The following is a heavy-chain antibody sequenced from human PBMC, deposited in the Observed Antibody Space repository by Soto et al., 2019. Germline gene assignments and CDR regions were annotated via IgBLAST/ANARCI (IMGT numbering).Heavy chain of an antibody. CDR2: MNPNSGNT. CDR3: ARGINYYGSGDDAFDI. CDR1: GYTFTSYD. D-gene: IGHD3-10*01. Sequence: QVQLVQSGAEVKKPGASVKVSCKASGYTFTSYDINWVRQATGQGLEWMGWMNPNSGNTGYAQKCTGRVTMTRNNSISTAYMELSSLRSEDTAMYYCARGINYYGSGDDAFDIWGQGTMVTVSS. V-gene: IGHV1-8*01. J-gene: IGHJ3*02.